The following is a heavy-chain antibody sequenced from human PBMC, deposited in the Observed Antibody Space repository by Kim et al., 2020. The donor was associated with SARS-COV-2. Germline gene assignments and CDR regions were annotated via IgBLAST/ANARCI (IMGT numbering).Heavy chain of an antibody. CDR1: GYTFTSYG. CDR3: ARDGDRWEIEGKGGGGFDP. D-gene: IGHD1-26*01. J-gene: IGHJ5*02. V-gene: IGHV1-18*01. Sequence: ASVKVSCKASGYTFTSYGISWVRQAPGQGLEWMGWISAYNGNTNYAQKLQGRVTMTTDTSTSTAYMELRSLRSDDTAVYYCARDGDRWEIEGKGGGGFDPWGQGTLVTVSS. CDR2: ISAYNGNT.